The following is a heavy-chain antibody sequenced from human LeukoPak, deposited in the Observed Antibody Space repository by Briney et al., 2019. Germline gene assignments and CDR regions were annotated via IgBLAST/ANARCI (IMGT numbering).Heavy chain of an antibody. J-gene: IGHJ4*02. CDR1: GFTFSSYS. Sequence: GGSLRLSCAASGFTFSSYSMNWVRQAPGKGLEWVANIKQDGSEKYYVDSVKGRFTISRDNAKNSLYLQMNSLRAEDTAVYYCARDLRELGYWGQGTLVTVSS. CDR3: ARDLRELGY. D-gene: IGHD5-24*01. V-gene: IGHV3-7*01. CDR2: IKQDGSEK.